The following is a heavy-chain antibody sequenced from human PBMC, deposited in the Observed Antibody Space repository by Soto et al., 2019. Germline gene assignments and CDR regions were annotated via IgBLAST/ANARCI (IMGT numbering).Heavy chain of an antibody. D-gene: IGHD3-9*01. CDR1: GVSISSGDYY. Sequence: SETLSLTCTVSGVSISSGDYYWSWIRQPPGKGLEWIGYIYYSGSTYYNPSLKSRVTISVDTSKNQFSLKLSSVTAADTAVYYCARGIHDILPGYYKPLDYWGRGTLVTVSS. CDR3: ARGIHDILPGYYKPLDY. V-gene: IGHV4-30-4*01. CDR2: IYYSGST. J-gene: IGHJ4*02.